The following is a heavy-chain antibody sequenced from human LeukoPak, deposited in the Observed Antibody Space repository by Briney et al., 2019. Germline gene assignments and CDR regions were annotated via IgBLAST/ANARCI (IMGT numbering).Heavy chain of an antibody. J-gene: IGHJ6*02. D-gene: IGHD2-2*01. CDR3: AGGPVVPAGKYHYYYYGMDL. V-gene: IGHV3-48*01. CDR1: GFTFSSYS. CDR2: TSGSSGTI. Sequence: GGSLRLSCAASGFTFSSYSMNWVRQAPGKGLEWVSYTSGSSGTIYYADSVKGRFTISRDNAKNSLYLQMNSLRAEDTAVYYCAGGPVVPAGKYHYYYYGMDLWGPGTTVTVSS.